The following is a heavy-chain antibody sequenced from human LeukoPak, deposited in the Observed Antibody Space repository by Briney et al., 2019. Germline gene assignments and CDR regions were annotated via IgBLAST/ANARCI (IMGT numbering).Heavy chain of an antibody. CDR2: INPNSGGA. V-gene: IGHV1-2*02. Sequence: ASVKVSCKTFGYTLTGYYLHWVRQAPGQGLEWMGWINPNSGGANYARKFQGRVTMTRDTSISTVYMDLSRLRSEDTAVYYCARDLKHVLLFPALVPWAFAFWGRGTMVTVSS. CDR1: GYTLTGYY. J-gene: IGHJ3*01. D-gene: IGHD3-3*02. CDR3: ARDLKHVLLFPALVPWAFAF.